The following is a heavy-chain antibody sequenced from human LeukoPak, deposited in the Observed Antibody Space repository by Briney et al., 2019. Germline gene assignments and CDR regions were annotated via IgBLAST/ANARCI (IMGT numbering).Heavy chain of an antibody. J-gene: IGHJ4*02. V-gene: IGHV3-30*03. D-gene: IGHD4-17*01. CDR1: GFTFSRYG. CDR2: ISYDGSNK. Sequence: GGSLRLSCVASGFTFSRYGMHWVRQAPGKGLEWVALISYDGSNKYYADSVKGRFTISRDNSKNALYLQMNSLRAEDTAVYYCASGTTVTTWLDYWGQGTLVTVSS. CDR3: ASGTTVTTWLDY.